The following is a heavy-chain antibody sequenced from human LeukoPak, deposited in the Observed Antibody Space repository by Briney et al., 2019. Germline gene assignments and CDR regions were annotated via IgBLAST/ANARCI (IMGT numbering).Heavy chain of an antibody. D-gene: IGHD3-3*01. CDR3: AKSGARWSHFDS. CDR2: INDRGDER. Sequence: GGSLRLSCAASGFVFNNYAMTWVRQAPGKGLQWVSNINDRGDERHYADSVKGRFTISRDSSRNTLFLQMGSLRAEDTAVYYCAKSGARWSHFDSWGQGALVTVSS. J-gene: IGHJ4*02. CDR1: GFVFNNYA. V-gene: IGHV3-23*01.